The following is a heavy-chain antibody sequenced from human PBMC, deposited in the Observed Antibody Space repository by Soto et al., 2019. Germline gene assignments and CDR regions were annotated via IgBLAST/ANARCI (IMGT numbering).Heavy chain of an antibody. D-gene: IGHD3-3*01. CDR3: AKTITTFGVSSTGRGALIDD. CDR1: GFTFSAFG. V-gene: IGHV3-30*18. Sequence: QVQLVESGGGVVQPGRSLRLSCAASGFTFSAFGMHWVRQAPGKGLEWVAVISNDGNSEHYADSVKGRFTISRDNSKNTFYLQMNSLSVEDAAVYYCAKTITTFGVSSTGRGALIDDWGQGILVSVSS. CDR2: ISNDGNSE. J-gene: IGHJ4*02.